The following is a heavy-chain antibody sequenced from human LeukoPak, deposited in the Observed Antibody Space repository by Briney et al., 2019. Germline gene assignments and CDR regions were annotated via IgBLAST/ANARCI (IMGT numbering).Heavy chain of an antibody. CDR1: GYTFTSYD. CDR2: INPNSGGT. CDR3: ARSYYYDSSGYYERDFDAFDI. V-gene: IGHV1-2*06. Sequence: ASVKVSCKASGYTFTSYDINWVRQATGQGLEWMGRINPNSGGTNYAQKFQGRVTMTRDTSISTAYMELSRLRSDDTAVYYCARSYYYDSSGYYERDFDAFDIWGQGTMVTVSS. J-gene: IGHJ3*02. D-gene: IGHD3-22*01.